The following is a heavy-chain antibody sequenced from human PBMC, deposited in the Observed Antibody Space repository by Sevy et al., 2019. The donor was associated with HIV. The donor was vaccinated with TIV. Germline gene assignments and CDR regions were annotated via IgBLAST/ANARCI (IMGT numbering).Heavy chain of an antibody. CDR2: INAISSNI. J-gene: IGHJ4*02. D-gene: IGHD2-15*01. CDR3: ARDLFSGGNAVYGY. V-gene: IGHV3-21*01. CDR1: GFTFSSYA. Sequence: WRSLRLSCAASGFTFSSYAMNWVRQAPGKGLEWVSSINAISSNIYYADSVKGRFTISRDNAENSLYLQMNSVRAEDTAVYYCARDLFSGGNAVYGYWGQGTLVTVSS.